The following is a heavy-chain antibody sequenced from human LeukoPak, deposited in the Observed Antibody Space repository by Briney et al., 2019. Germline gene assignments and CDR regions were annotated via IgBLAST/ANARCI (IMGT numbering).Heavy chain of an antibody. CDR2: IYYSGST. J-gene: IGHJ4*02. CDR1: GGSISSSSYF. V-gene: IGHV4-39*01. CDR3: ARDGYTYGSFDY. D-gene: IGHD5-18*01. Sequence: SETLSLTCSVSGGSISSSSYFWGWIRQPPGKGLEWIGSIYYSGSTYSNPSLKSRVTISVDTSKSQFSLKPTSVTAADTAVYYCARDGYTYGSFDYWGQGTLVTVSS.